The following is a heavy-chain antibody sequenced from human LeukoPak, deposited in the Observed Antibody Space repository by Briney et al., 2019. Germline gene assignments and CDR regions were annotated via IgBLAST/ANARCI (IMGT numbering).Heavy chain of an antibody. CDR3: ARDQEIAVAGTDCMDV. CDR2: NYYSGST. Sequence: MPSQTLSLTCTASGFSISSGGYYWSWLRPHPGQDLEWIGYNYYSGSTYYDPSLNSLIIISVDTSKNQFSLKLSSVTAADTAVYYCARDQEIAVAGTDCMDVWGQGTTVTVS. D-gene: IGHD6-19*01. J-gene: IGHJ6*02. CDR1: GFSISSGGYY. V-gene: IGHV4-31*01.